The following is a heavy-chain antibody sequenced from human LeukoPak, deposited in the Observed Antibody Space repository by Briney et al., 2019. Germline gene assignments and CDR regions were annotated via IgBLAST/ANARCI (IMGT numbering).Heavy chain of an antibody. CDR1: GYSISSGYY. CDR2: IYHSGSI. Sequence: SETLSLTCAVSGYSISSGYYWGWIRQPSGKGLEWIGSIYHSGSIYYNPSLKNRVTISVDTSKNQFSLKLSSVTAADTAVYYCARGYYDSSGYYWNYFDYWGQGTLVTVSS. CDR3: ARGYYDSSGYYWNYFDY. D-gene: IGHD3-22*01. V-gene: IGHV4-38-2*01. J-gene: IGHJ4*02.